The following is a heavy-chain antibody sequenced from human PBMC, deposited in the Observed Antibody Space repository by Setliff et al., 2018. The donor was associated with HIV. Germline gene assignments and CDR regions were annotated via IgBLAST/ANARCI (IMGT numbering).Heavy chain of an antibody. CDR1: GYSISSGYY. D-gene: IGHD5-12*01. CDR3: ARMYSGYDWSPAGARTRYFDY. V-gene: IGHV4-38-2*01. J-gene: IGHJ4*02. CDR2: IYHSGST. Sequence: SETLSLTCAVSGYSISSGYYWGWSRQPPGKGLEWIGIIYHSGSTYYNPSLKSRVTIAVDTSKNQFSLKLSSVTAADTAVYYCARMYSGYDWSPAGARTRYFDYWGQGTLVTVSS.